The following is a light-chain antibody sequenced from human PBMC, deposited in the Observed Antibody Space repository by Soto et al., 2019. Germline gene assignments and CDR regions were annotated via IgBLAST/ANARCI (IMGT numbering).Light chain of an antibody. J-gene: IGKJ1*01. Sequence: DIQMTQSPSSLSASVGDRVTITCRASQSIRNYLNWYQQKPGKAPKLLIYAASSLQSGVPSRFSGSGSGTDFTLTISSLQPEDFATYYCQESYSTSRTFGQGTKVDIK. CDR3: QESYSTSRT. CDR2: AAS. CDR1: QSIRNY. V-gene: IGKV1-39*01.